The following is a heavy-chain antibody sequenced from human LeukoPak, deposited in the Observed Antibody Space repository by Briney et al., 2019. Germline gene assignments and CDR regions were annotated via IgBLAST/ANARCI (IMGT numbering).Heavy chain of an antibody. CDR1: GFAISNYN. Sequence: PGGSLRLSCTASGFAISNYNMNWVHKPPGKGLEWVSYISGGVSRTIYYADSVKGRFVISRDNAKNSLYLEMNSLRAEDTAVYYCARVSTTDVRHWGQGTLVTVSS. V-gene: IGHV3-48*01. CDR2: ISGGVSRTI. J-gene: IGHJ4*02. D-gene: IGHD4-11*01. CDR3: ARVSTTDVRH.